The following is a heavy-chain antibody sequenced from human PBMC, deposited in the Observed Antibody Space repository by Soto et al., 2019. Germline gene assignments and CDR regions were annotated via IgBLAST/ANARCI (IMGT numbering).Heavy chain of an antibody. CDR3: ALQYYDFWSGYSWFDP. J-gene: IGHJ5*02. CDR1: GGSFSGYY. CDR2: INHSGST. V-gene: IGHV4-34*01. Sequence: SETLSLTCAVYGGSFSGYYWSWIRQPPGKGLEWIGEINHSGSTNYNPSLKSRVTISVDTSKNQFSLKLSSVTAADTAVYYCALQYYDFWSGYSWFDPWGQGTLVTVSS. D-gene: IGHD3-3*01.